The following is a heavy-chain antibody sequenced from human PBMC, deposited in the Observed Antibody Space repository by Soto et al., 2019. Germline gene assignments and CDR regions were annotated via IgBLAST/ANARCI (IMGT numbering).Heavy chain of an antibody. CDR3: AKGGIGELTGPGYY. V-gene: IGHV3-23*01. J-gene: IGHJ4*02. Sequence: GGSLRLSCAASGFTFSSYAMSWVRQAPGKGLEWVSAISGSGGSTYYADSVKGRFTISRDNSKNTLYLQMNSLRAEDTAVYYCAKGGIGELTGPGYYWGQGTLVTVSS. CDR1: GFTFSSYA. D-gene: IGHD1-1*01. CDR2: ISGSGGST.